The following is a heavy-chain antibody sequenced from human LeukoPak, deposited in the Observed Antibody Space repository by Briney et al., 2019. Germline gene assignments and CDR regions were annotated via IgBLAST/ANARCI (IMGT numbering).Heavy chain of an antibody. J-gene: IGHJ3*02. Sequence: SETLSLTCTVSGGSIRSSAYSWVRLRQPPGKGLEWIGSIYHSGSTYYNPSLKSRVTISVDTSKNQFSLKLSSVTAADTAVYYCARDAITMVRGVIKDAFDIWGQGTMVTVSS. CDR1: GGSIRSSAYS. D-gene: IGHD3-10*01. CDR3: ARDAITMVRGVIKDAFDI. V-gene: IGHV4-39*07. CDR2: IYHSGST.